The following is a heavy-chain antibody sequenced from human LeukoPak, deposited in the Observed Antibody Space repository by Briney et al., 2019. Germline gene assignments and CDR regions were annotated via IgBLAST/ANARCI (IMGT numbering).Heavy chain of an antibody. V-gene: IGHV3-7*01. D-gene: IGHD5-24*01. Sequence: GGSLRLSCAASGFTFSNYWMSWVRQAPGKGLEWVANIKEDGSEKYYVGSVKGRFTISRDNAKNSVYLQMNSLRADDTAVYYCARDRYNSYWGRGTLVTVSS. J-gene: IGHJ4*02. CDR1: GFTFSNYW. CDR3: ARDRYNSY. CDR2: IKEDGSEK.